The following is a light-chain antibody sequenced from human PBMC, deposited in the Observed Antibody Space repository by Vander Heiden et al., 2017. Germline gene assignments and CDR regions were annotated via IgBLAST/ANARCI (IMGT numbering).Light chain of an antibody. CDR1: SGLTVFTYT. Sequence: QAVLTQPSSLSASPGASASLTCTLRSGLTVFTYTIYWYQQKPGSPPQYLLRYKSGSDNRQGSGVPSRFSGSKDASAIAGILLISGLQSEDEADYYCMVWHSSAWVFGGGTKLTVL. CDR2: YKSGSDN. J-gene: IGLJ3*02. V-gene: IGLV5-45*03. CDR3: MVWHSSAWV.